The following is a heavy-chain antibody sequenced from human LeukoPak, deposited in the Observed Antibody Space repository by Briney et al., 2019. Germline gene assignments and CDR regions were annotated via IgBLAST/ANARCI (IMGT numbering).Heavy chain of an antibody. CDR1: GFTFSTYW. CDR3: ARRSGSVYYDSSGYWTYYYYMDV. Sequence: GGSLRLSCAASGFTFSTYWMHWVRQAPGKGLVWVSRINSDGSNTTYADSVKGRFTISRDNAKNTLYLQMNSLRAEDTAVYYCARRSGSVYYDSSGYWTYYYYMDVWGKGTTVTISS. V-gene: IGHV3-74*01. J-gene: IGHJ6*03. CDR2: INSDGSNT. D-gene: IGHD3-22*01.